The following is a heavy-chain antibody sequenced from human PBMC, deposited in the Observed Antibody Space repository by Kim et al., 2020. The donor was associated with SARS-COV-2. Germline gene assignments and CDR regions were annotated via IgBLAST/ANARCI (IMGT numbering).Heavy chain of an antibody. Sequence: ADAVKGRFTISRDNSKNTLYLQMNSLRAEDTAVYYCAKQPGDYGDHLLDYWGQGTLVTVSS. D-gene: IGHD4-17*01. V-gene: IGHV3-23*01. CDR3: AKQPGDYGDHLLDY. J-gene: IGHJ4*02.